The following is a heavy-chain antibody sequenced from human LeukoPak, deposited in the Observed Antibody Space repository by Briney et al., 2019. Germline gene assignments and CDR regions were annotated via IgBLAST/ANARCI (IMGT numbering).Heavy chain of an antibody. CDR3: RREDYGGNVDAFDI. D-gene: IGHD4-23*01. J-gene: IGHJ3*02. V-gene: IGHV4-59*01. Sequence: PSETLSLTCTVSGGSISSYYWSWIRQPPGKGLEWIGYIYYSGSTNYNPSLKSRVTISVDTSKNQFSLKLSSVTAADTAVYYGRREDYGGNVDAFDIWGQGTMVTVSS. CDR1: GGSISSYY. CDR2: IYYSGST.